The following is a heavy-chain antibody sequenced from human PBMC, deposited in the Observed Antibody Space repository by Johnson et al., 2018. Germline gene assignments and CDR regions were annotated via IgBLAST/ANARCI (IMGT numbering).Heavy chain of an antibody. CDR1: EFTFSDHD. V-gene: IGHV3-11*04. D-gene: IGHD4-17*01. Sequence: QVQLVQSGGGLVKPEGSLRLSCAASEFTFSDHDMSWIRQAQEKGLEWVSYFSSGTRSKYYGDSVKGRFTISRDKSKNTLYLQMNSLIIEDTAVDYCARDCLAYADYGCFQDWGQGTLVTVSS. CDR2: FSSGTRSK. J-gene: IGHJ1*01. CDR3: ARDCLAYADYGCFQD.